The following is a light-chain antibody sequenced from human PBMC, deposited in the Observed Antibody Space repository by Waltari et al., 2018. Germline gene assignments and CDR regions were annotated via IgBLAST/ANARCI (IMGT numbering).Light chain of an antibody. CDR1: QSVSSN. V-gene: IGKV3-15*01. J-gene: IGKJ2*01. CDR2: GSS. CDR3: QQYNNWPRRT. Sequence: EIVMTQSPAALSVSPGERATLSCRASQSVSSNLAWYQQKPGQAPRLLIYGSSTRATGLPARCSGSVSGTAFTINISSFESEDFDVYSCQQYNNWPRRTFGQGTKLETK.